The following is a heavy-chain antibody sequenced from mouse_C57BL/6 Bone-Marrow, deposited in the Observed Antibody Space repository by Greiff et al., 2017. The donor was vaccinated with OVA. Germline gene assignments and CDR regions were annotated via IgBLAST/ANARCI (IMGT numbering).Heavy chain of an antibody. Sequence: VKVVESGAELARPGASVKLSCKASGYTFTSYGISWVKQRTGQGLEWIGEIYPRSGNTYYNEKFKGKATLTADKSSSTAYMELRSLTSEDSAVYFCARSSRGVYFDYWGQGTTLTVSS. D-gene: IGHD1-1*01. J-gene: IGHJ2*01. CDR1: GYTFTSYG. V-gene: IGHV1-81*01. CDR3: ARSSRGVYFDY. CDR2: IYPRSGNT.